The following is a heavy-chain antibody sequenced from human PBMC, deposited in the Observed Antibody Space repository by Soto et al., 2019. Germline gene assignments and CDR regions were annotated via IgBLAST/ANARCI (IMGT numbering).Heavy chain of an antibody. CDR2: IYDDGSA. Sequence: SETLSLTCTVSGGSISSSYWSWIRQPPGKGLEWLAYIYDDGSANYNPSLKSRATISLDMSKNQFSLKLTSVTAADTAVYYCARVVPRLNPYCSSTSCYTERSDWFDPWGQGTLVTVSS. CDR1: GGSISSSY. J-gene: IGHJ5*02. CDR3: ARVVPRLNPYCSSTSCYTERSDWFDP. V-gene: IGHV4-59*01. D-gene: IGHD2-2*02.